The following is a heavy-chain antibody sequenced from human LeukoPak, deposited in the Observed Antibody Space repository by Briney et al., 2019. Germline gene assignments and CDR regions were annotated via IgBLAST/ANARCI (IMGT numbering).Heavy chain of an antibody. CDR1: GYSISSGYY. D-gene: IGHD6-13*01. CDR2: IYHSGST. V-gene: IGHV4-38-2*01. Sequence: PSETLSLTCAVSGYSISSGYYWGWIRQPPGKGLEWIGSIYHSGSTYYNPSLKSRVTISVDTSKNQFSLKLSSVTAADTAVYYCARLRSSSLADYWGQGTLVTVSS. J-gene: IGHJ4*02. CDR3: ARLRSSSLADY.